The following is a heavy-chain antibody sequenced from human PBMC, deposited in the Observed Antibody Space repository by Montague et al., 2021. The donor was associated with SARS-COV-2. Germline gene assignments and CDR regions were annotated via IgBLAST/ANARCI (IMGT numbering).Heavy chain of an antibody. D-gene: IGHD3-22*01. V-gene: IGHV4-39*02. J-gene: IGHJ3*02. CDR3: AREVIYTTFGVITRTHALYI. CDR2: IYYSESA. CDR1: GHSISSGENY. Sequence: SETLSLTCSVSGHSISSGENYWGWIRQAPGKGLEWIRSIYYSESAYYNPSLKSRVTMSVDTPKNQFSLKLRSVTAADTALYYCAREVIYTTFGVITRTHALYIGGQGTMVTVSS.